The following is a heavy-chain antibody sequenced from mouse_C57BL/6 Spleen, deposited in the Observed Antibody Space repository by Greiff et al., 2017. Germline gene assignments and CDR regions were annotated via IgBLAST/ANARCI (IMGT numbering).Heavy chain of an antibody. D-gene: IGHD2-4*01. J-gene: IGHJ2*01. CDR1: GYSFTDYT. Sequence: VQLKESGPELVKPGASVKISCKASGYSFTDYTMNWVKQSNGQSLEWIGVINPNYGTTSYNQKFKGKATLTVDQSSSTAYMQLNSLTSEDSAVYYCARSYDYDVCFDYWGQGTTLTVAS. CDR3: ARSYDYDVCFDY. V-gene: IGHV1-39*01. CDR2: INPNYGTT.